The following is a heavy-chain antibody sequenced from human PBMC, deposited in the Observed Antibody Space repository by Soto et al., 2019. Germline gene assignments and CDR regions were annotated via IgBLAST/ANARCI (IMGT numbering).Heavy chain of an antibody. J-gene: IGHJ4*02. CDR2: ISYDGTNK. D-gene: IGHD4-17*01. V-gene: IGHV3-30*04. CDR1: GFTFSTYA. Sequence: QVQLVESGGGVVQPGRSLRLSCAASGFTFSTYAMHWVRQAPGKGLEWVAVISYDGTNKYYGDSVKGRFTISRDNSENTLDLQMNSLRGEDTAVYHCARLGPHHSGDYPDYWGQGTLVTVSS. CDR3: ARLGPHHSGDYPDY.